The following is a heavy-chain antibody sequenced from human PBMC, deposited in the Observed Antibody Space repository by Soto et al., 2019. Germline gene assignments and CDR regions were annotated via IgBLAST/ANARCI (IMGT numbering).Heavy chain of an antibody. CDR1: GGTFSSYA. CDR3: AREKEYCSSTSCYASALDI. D-gene: IGHD2-2*01. CDR2: IIPIFGTA. V-gene: IGHV1-69*13. Sequence: SVKVSCKASGGTFSSYAISWARQAPGQGLEWMGGIIPIFGTANYAQKFQGRVTITADESTSTAYMELSSLRSEDTAVYYCAREKEYCSSTSCYASALDIWGQGTMVTVSS. J-gene: IGHJ3*02.